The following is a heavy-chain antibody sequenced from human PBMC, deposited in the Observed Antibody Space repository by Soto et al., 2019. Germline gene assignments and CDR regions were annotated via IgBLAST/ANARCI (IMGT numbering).Heavy chain of an antibody. V-gene: IGHV1-24*01. CDR1: GYTLTELS. D-gene: IGHD6-13*01. CDR3: ATFNSSSCYNYYYSGMDV. Sequence: ASVKVSCKVSGYTLTELSMHWVRQAPGKGLEWMGGFDPEDGETIYAQKFQGRVTMTEDTSTDTAYMELSSLRSEDTAVYYCATFNSSSCYNYYYSGMDVWGQGTTVTVS. J-gene: IGHJ6*02. CDR2: FDPEDGET.